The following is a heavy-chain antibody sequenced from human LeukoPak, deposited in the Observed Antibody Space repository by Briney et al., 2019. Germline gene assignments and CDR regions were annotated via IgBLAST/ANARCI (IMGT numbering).Heavy chain of an antibody. J-gene: IGHJ4*02. CDR1: GYTFTSYG. Sequence: ASVKVSCKASGYTFTSYGISWVRQAPGQGLEWMGWISAYNGNTNYAQKLQGRVTMTTDTSTSTAYMELRSLRSDDTAVYYGARDRGGELLSPFDYWGQGTLVTVSS. CDR3: ARDRGGELLSPFDY. D-gene: IGHD3-10*01. CDR2: ISAYNGNT. V-gene: IGHV1-18*01.